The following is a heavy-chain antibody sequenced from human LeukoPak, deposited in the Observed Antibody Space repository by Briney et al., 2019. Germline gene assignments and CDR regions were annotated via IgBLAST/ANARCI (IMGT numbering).Heavy chain of an antibody. J-gene: IGHJ4*02. D-gene: IGHD6-19*01. Sequence: GGSLRLSCAASGLTFSTYAMSWVRQPPGKGLEWISAISGSGGSTYYAVSVKGRFTISRDNSKNTLYLQMNSLRAEDTAVYYCAKVLEGWLACDCWGQGALVTVSS. CDR3: AKVLEGWLACDC. CDR1: GLTFSTYA. V-gene: IGHV3-23*01. CDR2: ISGSGGST.